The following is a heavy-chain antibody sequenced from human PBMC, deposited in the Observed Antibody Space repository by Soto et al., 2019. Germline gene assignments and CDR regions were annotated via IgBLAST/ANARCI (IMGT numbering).Heavy chain of an antibody. D-gene: IGHD2-8*01. J-gene: IGHJ4*02. CDR3: ASRGHCSNGQCHPFDY. CDR2: ISMSGSYK. V-gene: IGHV3-11*06. Sequence: GGSLRLSCVGSDFSLSGFYMSWVRQAPGKGLEWLSFISMSGSYKTYAASVEGRFTISRDNVKNILYLQMDSLRVEDTAVYYCASRGHCSNGQCHPFDYWGQGTQVTVS. CDR1: DFSLSGFY.